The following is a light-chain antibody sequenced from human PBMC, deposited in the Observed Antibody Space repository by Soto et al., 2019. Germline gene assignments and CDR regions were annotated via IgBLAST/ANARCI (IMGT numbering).Light chain of an antibody. J-gene: IGLJ1*01. Sequence: QSALTQPASVSGSPGQSITISCTGTSGDIGSYNRVSWYQQHPGKAPKLIMYEVTDRPSGVSNRFSGSKSGNTASLTISGLQAEDEAEYYCSSYTNINTRAGVFGTGTKLTVL. CDR1: SGDIGSYNR. V-gene: IGLV2-14*01. CDR3: SSYTNINTRAGV. CDR2: EVT.